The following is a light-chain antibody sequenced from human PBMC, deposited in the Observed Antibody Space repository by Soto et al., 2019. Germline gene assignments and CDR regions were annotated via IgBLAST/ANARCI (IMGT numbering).Light chain of an antibody. CDR1: QSVGRN. V-gene: IGKV3-15*01. J-gene: IGKJ1*01. Sequence: EIVLTKSPGTLSLSPGESATLSCRASQSVGRNYLAWFQHKPGQAPRLLIYGASTRATGIPARFSGSGSGTEFTLTISSLQSEDFAVYYCQQYNNWPQTFGQGTKVDI. CDR2: GAS. CDR3: QQYNNWPQT.